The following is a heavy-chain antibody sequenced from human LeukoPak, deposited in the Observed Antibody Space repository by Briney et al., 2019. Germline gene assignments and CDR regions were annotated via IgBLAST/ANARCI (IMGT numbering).Heavy chain of an antibody. CDR1: GFTFSSYG. CDR2: IYSCGST. CDR3: ARRYCSGGSCYPSEFDY. V-gene: IGHV3-66*04. Sequence: GGSLRLSCAASGFTFSSYGMHWVRQAPGKGLEWVSVIYSCGSTYYADSVKGRFTISRDNAKNSLYLQMNSLRAEDTAVYYCARRYCSGGSCYPSEFDYWGQGTLVTVSS. D-gene: IGHD2-15*01. J-gene: IGHJ4*02.